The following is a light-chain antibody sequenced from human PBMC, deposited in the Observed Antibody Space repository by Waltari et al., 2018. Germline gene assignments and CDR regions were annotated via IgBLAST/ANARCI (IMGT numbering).Light chain of an antibody. Sequence: QSALTQPASVSGSPGQSIAISCTGTSDDVGGYNAVSWYQQHPGKAPKLIIYDVTNRPAGISNRFAGSKSGNTASLTISGLRAEDEADYYCSSYTSSITYVFGTGTKVTVL. V-gene: IGLV2-14*01. CDR1: SDDVGGYNA. CDR2: DVT. CDR3: SSYTSSITYV. J-gene: IGLJ1*01.